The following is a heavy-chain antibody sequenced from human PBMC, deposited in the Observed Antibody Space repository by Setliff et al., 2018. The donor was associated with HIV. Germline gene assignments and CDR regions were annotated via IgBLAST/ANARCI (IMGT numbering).Heavy chain of an antibody. D-gene: IGHD1-1*01. CDR2: IYWNNNK. V-gene: IGHV2-5*01. J-gene: IGHJ4*02. Sequence: SGPTLVNPTQTLTLTCTFSGLTLSTSGVGVGWIRQSPGKALEWLAFIYWNNNKHYSTSLKSRLTVTKDTSKNRVVFTMTNMDPVDTATYYCAYSGRQLRGPYFDFWGQGTPVTVCS. CDR3: AYSGRQLRGPYFDF. CDR1: GLTLSTSGVG.